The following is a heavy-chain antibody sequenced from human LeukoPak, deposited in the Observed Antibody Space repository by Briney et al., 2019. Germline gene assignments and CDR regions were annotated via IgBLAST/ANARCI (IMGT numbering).Heavy chain of an antibody. CDR3: AVKGDGYNVDY. D-gene: IGHD5-24*01. CDR1: GGSISSSSYY. V-gene: IGHV4-39*01. J-gene: IGHJ4*02. Sequence: SETLSLTCTVSGGSISSSSYYWGWIRQPLGKGLEWIGSIYYSGSTYYNPSLKSRVTISVDTSKNQFSLKLSSVTAADTAVYYCAVKGDGYNVDYWGQGTLVTVSS. CDR2: IYYSGST.